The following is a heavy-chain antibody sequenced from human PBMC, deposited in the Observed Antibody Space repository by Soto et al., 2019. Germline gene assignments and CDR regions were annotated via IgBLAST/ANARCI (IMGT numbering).Heavy chain of an antibody. J-gene: IGHJ4*02. CDR2: ISWNSGSI. V-gene: IGHV3-9*01. D-gene: IGHD4-17*01. Sequence: EVQLVESGGTLVQPGRSLRLSCAASGFTFDDYAMHWVRQAPGKGREWVSGISWNSGSIGSADSVKGRFTISRDNAKDYLYLQMNMLRDEDTALYYCAKYRYGDYEEESDFDYWGQGTLVTVSS. CDR3: AKYRYGDYEEESDFDY. CDR1: GFTFDDYA.